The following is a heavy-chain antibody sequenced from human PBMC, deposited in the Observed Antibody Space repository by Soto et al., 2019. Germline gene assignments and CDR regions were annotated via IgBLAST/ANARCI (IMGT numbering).Heavy chain of an antibody. CDR2: ITDDGSKK. Sequence: GGSLRLSCAASGFTFSRSWMSWVRQAPGKGLEWVAVITDDGSKKYYADSVKGRFTISRDNSKNTLYLQMNSLRAEDTAVYYCARGRIAVAGIIDYWGQGTLVTVSS. CDR3: ARGRIAVAGIIDY. V-gene: IGHV3-30-3*01. D-gene: IGHD6-19*01. J-gene: IGHJ4*02. CDR1: GFTFSRSW.